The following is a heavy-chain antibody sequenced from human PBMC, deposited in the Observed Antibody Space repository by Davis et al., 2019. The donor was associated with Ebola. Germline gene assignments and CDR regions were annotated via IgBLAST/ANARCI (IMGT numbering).Heavy chain of an antibody. Sequence: MPSETLSLTCTVSGGSVSSDNYYWSWIRQPPGKGLEWIGNIYYSGSTNYNPSLKSRVTISVDTSKNQFSLKLSSVTAADTAVYYCARETRGWWFDPWGQGTLVTVSS. CDR2: IYYSGST. CDR3: ARETRGWWFDP. D-gene: IGHD2-15*01. J-gene: IGHJ5*02. CDR1: GGSVSSDNYY. V-gene: IGHV4-61*01.